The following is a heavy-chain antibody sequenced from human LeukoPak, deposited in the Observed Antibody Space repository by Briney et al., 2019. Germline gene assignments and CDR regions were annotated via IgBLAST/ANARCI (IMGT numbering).Heavy chain of an antibody. Sequence: GGSLRLSCAATGFTFSSYDMHWVRQATGKGLEWVSAIGTAGDTYYPGSVKGRFTISRENAKNSLYLQMNSLRAGDTAVYYCARASYYDSSGYGDYFDYWGQGTLVTVSS. V-gene: IGHV3-13*01. J-gene: IGHJ4*02. CDR2: IGTAGDT. CDR3: ARASYYDSSGYGDYFDY. CDR1: GFTFSSYD. D-gene: IGHD3-22*01.